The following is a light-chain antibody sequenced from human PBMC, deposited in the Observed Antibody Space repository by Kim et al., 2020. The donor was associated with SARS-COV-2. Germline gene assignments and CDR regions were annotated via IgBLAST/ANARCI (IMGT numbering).Light chain of an antibody. V-gene: IGKV1-5*03. CDR2: KAS. CDR3: QQYNSNSGT. CDR1: QTVTTW. Sequence: DIQMTQSPSTLSASVGDRVTITCRASQTVTTWLAWYQQKPGKAPKLLIYKASTLESGVPSRFSGSGSGTDFTLTITDLQPDDLATYYCQQYNSNSGTFGQGTKLEI. J-gene: IGKJ2*01.